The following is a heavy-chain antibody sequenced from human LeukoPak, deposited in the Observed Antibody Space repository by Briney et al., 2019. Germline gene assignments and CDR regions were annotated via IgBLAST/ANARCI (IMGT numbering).Heavy chain of an antibody. Sequence: GGSLRLSCAASGFTFSSYAMSWVRQAPGKGLEWVSAISGSGGSTYYADSVKGRFTISRDNSKNTLYLQMNSLKAEDTAVYYRAKGLSLNYFDYWGQGTLVTVSS. CDR3: AKGLSLNYFDY. J-gene: IGHJ4*02. CDR2: ISGSGGST. CDR1: GFTFSSYA. V-gene: IGHV3-23*01. D-gene: IGHD5/OR15-5a*01.